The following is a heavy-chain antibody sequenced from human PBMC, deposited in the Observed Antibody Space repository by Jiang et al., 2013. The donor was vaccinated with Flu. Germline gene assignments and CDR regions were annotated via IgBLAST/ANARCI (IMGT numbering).Heavy chain of an antibody. CDR3: ARDLPLDDYSNNGGEGAFDY. Sequence: QSGSELKKPGASVKVSCKASGYTFTSYAMNWVRQAPGQGLEWMGWINTNTGNPTYAQGFTGRFVFSLDTSVSTAYLQISSLKAEDTAVYYCARDLPLDDYSNNGGEGAFDYWGQGTLVTVSS. J-gene: IGHJ4*02. CDR2: INTNTGNP. D-gene: IGHD4-11*01. CDR1: GYTFTSYA. V-gene: IGHV7-4-1*02.